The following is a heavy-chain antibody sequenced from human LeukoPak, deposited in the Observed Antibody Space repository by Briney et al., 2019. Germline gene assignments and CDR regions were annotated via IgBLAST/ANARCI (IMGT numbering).Heavy chain of an antibody. CDR3: ARVRYCTNGVCFNFDY. CDR2: ISSSRSYI. Sequence: GGSLRLSCAASGFTFSSYSMNWVRQAPGKGLEWVSSISSSRSYIYYADSVKGRFTISRDNAKNSLYLQMNSLRAEDTAVYYCARVRYCTNGVCFNFDYWGQGTLVTVSS. CDR1: GFTFSSYS. D-gene: IGHD2-8*01. V-gene: IGHV3-21*01. J-gene: IGHJ4*02.